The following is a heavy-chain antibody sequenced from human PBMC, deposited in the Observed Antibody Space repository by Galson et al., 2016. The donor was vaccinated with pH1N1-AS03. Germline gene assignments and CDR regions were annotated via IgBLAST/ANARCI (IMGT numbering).Heavy chain of an antibody. CDR1: GITFSDYA. Sequence: SLRLSCAASGITFSDYAMHWVRQAPGKGLEWVALISSDGSVKNYRDSVKGRFTISRDNSKNTLFLQMSSLRPEDTAVYYCAKVYSKYSYGLEHLDYWGQGTLVTVSS. V-gene: IGHV3-30*04. J-gene: IGHJ4*02. CDR2: ISSDGSVK. CDR3: AKVYSKYSYGLEHLDY. D-gene: IGHD3-16*01.